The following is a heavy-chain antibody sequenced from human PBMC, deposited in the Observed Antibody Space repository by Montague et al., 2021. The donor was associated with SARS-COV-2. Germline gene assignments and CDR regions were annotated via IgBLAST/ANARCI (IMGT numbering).Heavy chain of an antibody. D-gene: IGHD6-13*01. J-gene: IGHJ6*02. V-gene: IGHV4-39*07. CDR2: IYYSGST. CDR1: GGSISSSSYY. CDR3: ARVGRQQLVRLSGMDV. Sequence: SETLSLTCTVSGGSISSSSYYWGWIRQPPGKGLEWIGSIYYSGSTYYNPSLKSRVTISVDTSKNQFSLKLSSVTAADTAVYYCARVGRQQLVRLSGMDVWGQGTTGTVPS.